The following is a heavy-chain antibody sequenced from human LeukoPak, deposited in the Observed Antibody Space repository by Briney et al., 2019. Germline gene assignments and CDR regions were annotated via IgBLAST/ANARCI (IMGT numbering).Heavy chain of an antibody. Sequence: SETLSLTCTVSGGSISSSSYYWGWIRQPPGKGLEWIGSIYYSGSTYYNPSLKSRVTISVDKSKNQFSLKLSSVTAADTAVYYCARVVSIAAAYPYYFDYWGQGTLVTVSS. V-gene: IGHV4-39*07. CDR2: IYYSGST. CDR1: GGSISSSSYY. J-gene: IGHJ4*02. D-gene: IGHD6-13*01. CDR3: ARVVSIAAAYPYYFDY.